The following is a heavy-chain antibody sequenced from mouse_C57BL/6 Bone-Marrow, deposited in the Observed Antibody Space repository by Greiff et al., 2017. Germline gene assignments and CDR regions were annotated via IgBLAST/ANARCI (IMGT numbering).Heavy chain of an antibody. J-gene: IGHJ2*01. D-gene: IGHD2-5*01. Sequence: VQLQQSGAELVRPGASVKLSCTASGFNIKDDYMHWVKQRPEQGLEWIGWIDPENGDTEYASKFQGKATITADTSSNTAYLQLSSLTSEDTAVYYYTISNYDYFDYWGQGTTLTVSS. CDR1: GFNIKDDY. CDR2: IDPENGDT. CDR3: TISNYDYFDY. V-gene: IGHV14-4*01.